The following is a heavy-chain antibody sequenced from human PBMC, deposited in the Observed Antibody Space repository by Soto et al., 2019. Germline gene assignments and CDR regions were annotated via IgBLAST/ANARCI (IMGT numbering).Heavy chain of an antibody. V-gene: IGHV4-39*01. D-gene: IGHD4-17*01. CDR2: MSHSGRT. J-gene: IGHJ4*02. Sequence: SETLSLTCSVSGDSMSSGTYHWGWIRQPPGKGLEWIGSMSHSGRTAYNPSLKSRVTISEDTSKNQFSLKLSSVTAADTAVYYCATFNGDYVSYWGQGTLVTVSS. CDR3: ATFNGDYVSY. CDR1: GDSMSSGTYH.